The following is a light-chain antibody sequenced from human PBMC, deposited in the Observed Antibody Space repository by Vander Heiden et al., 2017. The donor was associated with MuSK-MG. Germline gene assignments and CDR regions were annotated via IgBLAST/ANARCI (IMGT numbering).Light chain of an antibody. Sequence: QTVVTQEPSFSVSPGGTVTLTCGLISGSFSTNPYSIRYQQTPGQAPRTLIYTTKIRSSEVPDRFSGSIVGNKAALTIAGAQADDEGDYYCVLYMGGVIVMFGGGTKLTVL. V-gene: IGLV8-61*01. J-gene: IGLJ3*02. CDR2: TTK. CDR1: SGSFSTNPY. CDR3: VLYMGGVIVM.